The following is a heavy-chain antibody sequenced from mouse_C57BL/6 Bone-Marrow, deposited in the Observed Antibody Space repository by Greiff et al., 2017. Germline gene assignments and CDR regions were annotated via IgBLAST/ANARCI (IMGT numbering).Heavy chain of an antibody. Sequence: QVQLQQSGAELVRPGTSVKVSCKASGYAFTNYLIEWVKQRPGQGLEWIGVINPGSGGTNYNEKFKGKATLTADKSSSTAYMQLSSLTSEDSAVYFCARENAHYWYFDVWGTGTTVTVSS. V-gene: IGHV1-54*01. D-gene: IGHD3-1*01. CDR2: INPGSGGT. J-gene: IGHJ1*03. CDR3: ARENAHYWYFDV. CDR1: GYAFTNYL.